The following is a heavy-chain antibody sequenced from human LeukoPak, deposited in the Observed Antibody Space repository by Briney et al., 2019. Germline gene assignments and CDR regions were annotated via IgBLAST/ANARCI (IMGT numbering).Heavy chain of an antibody. CDR3: ARVGGYYDSSGRNGFDY. D-gene: IGHD3-22*01. Sequence: PGGSLRLSCAASGFTFSSHWMSWVRQAPGKGLEWVANIKQDGSEKYYVDSVKGRFTISRDNAKNSLYLQMNSLRAEDTAVYYCARVGGYYDSSGRNGFDYWGQGTLVTVSS. CDR2: IKQDGSEK. J-gene: IGHJ4*02. V-gene: IGHV3-7*01. CDR1: GFTFSSHW.